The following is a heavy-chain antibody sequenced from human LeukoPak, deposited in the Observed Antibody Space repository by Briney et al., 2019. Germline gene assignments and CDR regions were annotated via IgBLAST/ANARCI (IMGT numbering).Heavy chain of an antibody. Sequence: ASVKVSCKASGYTFTGYYMHWVRQAPGQGLEWMGWINPNSGGTNYAQKFQGRVTMTRDTSFSTAYMELSRLRSDDTAVYYCARSGGYDFWSGYSGNWFDPWGQGTLVTVSS. CDR1: GYTFTGYY. D-gene: IGHD3-3*01. CDR3: ARSGGYDFWSGYSGNWFDP. V-gene: IGHV1-2*02. CDR2: INPNSGGT. J-gene: IGHJ5*02.